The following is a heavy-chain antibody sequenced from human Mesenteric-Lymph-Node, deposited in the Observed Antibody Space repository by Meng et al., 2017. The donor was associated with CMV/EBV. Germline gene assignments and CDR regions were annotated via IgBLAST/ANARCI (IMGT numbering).Heavy chain of an antibody. V-gene: IGHV4-31*03. CDR2: IYYSETT. Sequence: SETLSLTCTVSGGSISSGGYYWSWIRQHPGKGLEWIGYIYYSETTYYNPSLESRITISMDTSRNEFSLKLSSVTAADTALYFCAGDYSNNIWRHWGQGTLVTVSS. J-gene: IGHJ4*02. D-gene: IGHD4-11*01. CDR3: AGDYSNNIWRH. CDR1: GGSISSGGYY.